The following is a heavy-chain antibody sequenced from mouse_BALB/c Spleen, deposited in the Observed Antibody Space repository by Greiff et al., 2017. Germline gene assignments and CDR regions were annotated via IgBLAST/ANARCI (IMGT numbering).Heavy chain of an antibody. CDR1: GFTFSSYA. D-gene: IGHD3-1*01. CDR2: ISSGGSYT. V-gene: IGHV5-9-4*01. CDR3: ARGGGYESFDY. J-gene: IGHJ2*01. Sequence: EVMLVESGGGLVKPGGSLKLSCAASGFTFSSYAMSWVRQSPEKRLEWVAEISSGGSYTYYPDTVTGRFTISRDNAKNTLYLEMSSLRSEDTAMYYCARGGGYESFDYWGQGTTLTVSS.